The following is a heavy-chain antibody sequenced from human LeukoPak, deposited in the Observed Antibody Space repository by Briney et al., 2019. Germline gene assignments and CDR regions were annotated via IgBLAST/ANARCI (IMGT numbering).Heavy chain of an antibody. D-gene: IGHD6-13*01. V-gene: IGHV3-20*04. Sequence: PGGSLRLSCAVSGLDFDDYGMSWVRQAPGKGLEWVSGINWDGEAAEYGDSVKGRFTIFRDNAENALYLQMNSLRAEDTALYYCARDLSSSWYSLAYWGRGTLVTVSS. CDR1: GLDFDDYG. J-gene: IGHJ4*02. CDR3: ARDLSSSWYSLAY. CDR2: INWDGEAA.